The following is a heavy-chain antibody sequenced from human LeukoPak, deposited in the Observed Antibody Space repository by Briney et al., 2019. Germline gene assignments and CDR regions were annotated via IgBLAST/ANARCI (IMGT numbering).Heavy chain of an antibody. CDR2: IYHSGST. J-gene: IGHJ4*02. V-gene: IGHV4-59*01. CDR3: ARDRYGDTTLDY. D-gene: IGHD4-17*01. CDR1: GGSTSSYY. Sequence: KTSETLSLTCTVSGGSTSSYYWSWIRQPPGKGLEWIGYIYHSGSTNYNPSLKSRVTISVDTSKNQFSLKLSSVTAADTAVYYCARDRYGDTTLDYWGQGTLVTVSS.